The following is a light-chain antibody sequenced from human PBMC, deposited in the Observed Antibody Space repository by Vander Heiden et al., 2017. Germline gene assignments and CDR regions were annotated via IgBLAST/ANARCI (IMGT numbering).Light chain of an antibody. V-gene: IGKV1-39*01. Sequence: PSSLSASVGDRVTISCRASQRISNHLNWYQQRPGKAPQLLIYTASNLQSGVPSRFSGSGSGTDFTLTISSLQPEDFATYHCQQSFSTPLTFGGGTKVEIK. CDR3: QQSFSTPLT. CDR1: QRISNH. CDR2: TAS. J-gene: IGKJ4*01.